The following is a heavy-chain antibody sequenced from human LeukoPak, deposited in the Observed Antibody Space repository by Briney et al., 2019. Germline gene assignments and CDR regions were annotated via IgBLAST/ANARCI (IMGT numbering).Heavy chain of an antibody. CDR2: IYYSGST. V-gene: IGHV4-59*01. CDR3: ARGKYWFDP. Sequence: SETLSLTCTVSGGSISSYYWSWIRQPPGKGLEWIGYIYYSGSTNYNPSLESRVTISVDTSKNQFSLKLSSVTAADTAVYYCARGKYWFDPWGQGTLVTVSS. J-gene: IGHJ5*02. CDR1: GGSISSYY.